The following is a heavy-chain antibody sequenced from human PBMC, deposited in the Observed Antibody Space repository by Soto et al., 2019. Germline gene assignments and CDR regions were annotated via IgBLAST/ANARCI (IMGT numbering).Heavy chain of an antibody. J-gene: IGHJ4*02. D-gene: IGHD5-12*01. V-gene: IGHV2-5*02. CDR1: GFSLSSIGMG. Sequence: QITVKESGLTLVKPTETLTLTCTFSGFSLSSIGMGVGWIRQPPRKALEWLALIYWDYDKRYSPSLSSRLTITKDPSKNQVDLTMTNMDPVDTATYYCARLTRGVYDLDRLWEKFDYWGQGTLVTVSS. CDR3: ARLTRGVYDLDRLWEKFDY. CDR2: IYWDYDK.